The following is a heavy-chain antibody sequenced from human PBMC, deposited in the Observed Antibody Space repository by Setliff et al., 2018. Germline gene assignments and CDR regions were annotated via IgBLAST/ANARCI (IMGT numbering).Heavy chain of an antibody. J-gene: IGHJ5*02. CDR2: ISSSSSYI. D-gene: IGHD3-10*01. V-gene: IGHV3-21*01. Sequence: GGSLRLSCAASGFTFVNYWMHWVRQAPGKGLEWVAFISSSSSYIYYADSVKGRFTISRDNAKNSLYLQMNSLRAEDTAVYYCARESRFGELFPVLSWGQGTLVTVSS. CDR1: GFTFVNYW. CDR3: ARESRFGELFPVLS.